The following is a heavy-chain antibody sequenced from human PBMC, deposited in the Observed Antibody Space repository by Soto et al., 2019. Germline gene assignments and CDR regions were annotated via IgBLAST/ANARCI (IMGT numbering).Heavy chain of an antibody. CDR2: IWYDGSNK. CDR1: GFTFSSYG. V-gene: IGHV3-33*01. Sequence: GSLRLSCAASGFTFSSYGMHWVRQAPGKGLEWVAVIWYDGSNKYYADSVKGRFTISRDNSKNTLYLQMNSLRAEDTAVYYCARDGDIWSGSYSYYYYYMDVWGKGTTVTVSS. J-gene: IGHJ6*03. D-gene: IGHD3-3*01. CDR3: ARDGDIWSGSYSYYYYYMDV.